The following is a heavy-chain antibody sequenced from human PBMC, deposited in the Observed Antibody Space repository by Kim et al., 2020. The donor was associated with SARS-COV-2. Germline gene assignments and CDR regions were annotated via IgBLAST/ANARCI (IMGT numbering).Heavy chain of an antibody. V-gene: IGHV1-3*01. CDR1: GYTFTSYA. Sequence: ASVKVSCKASGYTFTSYAMHWVRQAPGQRLEWMGWTNAGNGNTKYSQKFQGRVTITRDTSASTAYMELSSLRSEDTAVYYCARVGMVRGLFDYWGQGTLVTVSS. D-gene: IGHD3-10*01. CDR3: ARVGMVRGLFDY. J-gene: IGHJ4*02. CDR2: TNAGNGNT.